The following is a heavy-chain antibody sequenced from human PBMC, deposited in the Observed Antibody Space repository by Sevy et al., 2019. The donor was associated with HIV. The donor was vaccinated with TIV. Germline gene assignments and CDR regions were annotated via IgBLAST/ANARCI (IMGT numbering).Heavy chain of an antibody. CDR3: ARTFDFWSTYYTGSYYYYGMDV. J-gene: IGHJ6*02. CDR2: IWYDGSHK. CDR1: GFTLSSHG. V-gene: IGHV3-33*01. D-gene: IGHD3-3*01. Sequence: GGSLRLSCVASGFTLSSHGMHWVRQAPGKGLEWVSLIWYDGSHKFYADSVKGCFTISRDNSKNTLYLQMNSLRAEDTAVYYCARTFDFWSTYYTGSYYYYGMDVWGQGTTVTVSS.